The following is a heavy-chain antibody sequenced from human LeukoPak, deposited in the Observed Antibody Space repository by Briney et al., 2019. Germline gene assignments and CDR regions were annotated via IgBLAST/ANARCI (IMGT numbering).Heavy chain of an antibody. CDR2: IWHDRSEQ. Sequence: GSLRLSCAASGFTFSTYAIHWVRQAPGKGLEGVAVIWHDRSEQYSADSVKGRFIISRDKSKDTWDLEMNRLRAEGQAWLYWWREGDPRWGELSPWGKGTLVTVSA. CDR1: GFTFSTYA. D-gene: IGHD3-16*02. CDR3: WREGDPRWGELSP. J-gene: IGHJ1*01. V-gene: IGHV3-33*01.